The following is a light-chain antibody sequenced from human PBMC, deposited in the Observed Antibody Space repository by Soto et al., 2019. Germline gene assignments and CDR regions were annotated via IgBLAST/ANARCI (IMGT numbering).Light chain of an antibody. V-gene: IGKV3-20*01. CDR3: QQYGSSPT. CDR2: DAS. CDR1: QSLSSGY. J-gene: IGKJ1*01. Sequence: EILLTQSPGTLSLSPGERVTLSCRASQSLSSGYLAWYQQKFGHAPSLLIYDASRRATGIPERLSGSGSGTDFTLTINRLEPEDFAVYYCQQYGSSPTFGLGTKVDIK.